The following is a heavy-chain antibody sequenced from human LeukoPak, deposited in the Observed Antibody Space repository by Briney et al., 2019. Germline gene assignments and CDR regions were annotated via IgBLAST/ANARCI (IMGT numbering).Heavy chain of an antibody. CDR2: IYPGDSDT. D-gene: IGHD6-6*01. CDR3: ARRGKGSSSYHFDY. V-gene: IGHV5-51*01. Sequence: RGESLQISCKGSGYSFTSYWIGWVRQLPGKGLEWMGIIYPGDSDTRYSPSFQGQVTISADKSISTAYLQWSSLKASDSAMYYCARRGKGSSSYHFDYWGQGTLVTVSS. CDR1: GYSFTSYW. J-gene: IGHJ4*02.